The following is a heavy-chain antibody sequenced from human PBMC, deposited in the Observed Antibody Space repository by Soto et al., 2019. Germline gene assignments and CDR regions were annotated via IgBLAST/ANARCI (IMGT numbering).Heavy chain of an antibody. CDR3: ARGRLNPNVNDS. CDR2: MNPNSGRT. CDR1: GYTFTSYD. V-gene: IGHV1-8*01. Sequence: QVQLVQSGAEVKKPGASVKVSCKASGYTFTSYDINWVRQATGQGLEWMGWMNPNSGRTGYAQKYQGRVNMTRNTSISTAYMELRSLTSEDAAVYYCARGRLNPNVNDSWCQGSLVTVSS. J-gene: IGHJ4*02.